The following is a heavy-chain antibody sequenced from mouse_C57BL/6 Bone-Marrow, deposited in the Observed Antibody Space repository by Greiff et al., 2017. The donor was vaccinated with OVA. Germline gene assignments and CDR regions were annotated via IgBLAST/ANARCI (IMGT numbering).Heavy chain of an antibody. CDR1: GYTFTSYW. D-gene: IGHD3-2*02. CDR2: IDPSDSYT. Sequence: QVQLQQPGAELVKPGASVKLSCKASGYTFTSYWMPWVKQRPGQGLEWIGEIDPSDSYTNYNQKFKGKATLTVDTSSSTAYMQLSSLTSEDSAVYYCARIASGFAYWGQGTLVTVSA. CDR3: ARIASGFAY. J-gene: IGHJ3*01. V-gene: IGHV1-50*01.